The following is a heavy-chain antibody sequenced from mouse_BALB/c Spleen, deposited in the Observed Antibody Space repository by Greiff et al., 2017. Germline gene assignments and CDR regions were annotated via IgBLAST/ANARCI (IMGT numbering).Heavy chain of an antibody. V-gene: IGHV2-6-7*01. CDR2: IWGDGST. J-gene: IGHJ4*01. D-gene: IGHD3-2*01. Sequence: VMLVESGPGLVAPSQSLSITCTVSGFSLTGYGVNWVRQPPGKGLEWLGMIWGDGSTDYNSAPKSRLSISKDNSKSQVFLKMNSLQTDATARYYCARGDSSGYVDYWGQGTSVTVSS. CDR3: ARGDSSGYVDY. CDR1: GFSLTGYG.